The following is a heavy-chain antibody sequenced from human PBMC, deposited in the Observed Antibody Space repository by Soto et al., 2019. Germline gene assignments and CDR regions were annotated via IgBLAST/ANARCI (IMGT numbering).Heavy chain of an antibody. V-gene: IGHV4-30-4*01. Sequence: PSETLSLTCTVSGGSISSGDYYWSWIRQPPGKGLEWIGYIYYSGSTYYNPSLKSRVTISVDTSKNQFSLKLSSVTAADMAVYYCARPTTVTGFDPWGQGTLVTVSA. D-gene: IGHD4-4*01. J-gene: IGHJ5*02. CDR2: IYYSGST. CDR1: GGSISSGDYY. CDR3: ARPTTVTGFDP.